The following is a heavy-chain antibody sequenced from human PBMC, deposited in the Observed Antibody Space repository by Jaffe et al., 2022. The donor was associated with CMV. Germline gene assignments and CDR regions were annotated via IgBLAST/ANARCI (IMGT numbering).Heavy chain of an antibody. CDR1: GYTFTGYY. Sequence: QVQLVQSGAEVKKPGASVKVSCKASGYTFTGYYMHWVRQAPGQGLEWMGWINPNSGGTNYAQKFQGRVTMTRDTSISTAYMELSRLRSDDTAVYYCARGCTRYCSSTSCRNLDFDYWGQGTLVTVSS. J-gene: IGHJ4*02. V-gene: IGHV1-2*02. D-gene: IGHD2-2*01. CDR3: ARGCTRYCSSTSCRNLDFDY. CDR2: INPNSGGT.